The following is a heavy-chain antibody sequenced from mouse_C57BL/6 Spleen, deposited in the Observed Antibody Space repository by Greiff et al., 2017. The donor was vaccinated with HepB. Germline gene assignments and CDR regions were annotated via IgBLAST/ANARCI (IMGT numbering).Heavy chain of an antibody. Sequence: VQLQQSGPELVKPGASVKISCKASGYAFSSSWMNWVKQRPGKGLEWIGRIYPGDGDTNSNGKFKGKATLTADKSSSTAYMQLSSLTSEYSAVYFCARGDGYSIFDYWGQGTTLTVSS. J-gene: IGHJ2*01. CDR3: ARGDGYSIFDY. D-gene: IGHD2-3*01. CDR2: IYPGDGDT. CDR1: GYAFSSSW. V-gene: IGHV1-82*01.